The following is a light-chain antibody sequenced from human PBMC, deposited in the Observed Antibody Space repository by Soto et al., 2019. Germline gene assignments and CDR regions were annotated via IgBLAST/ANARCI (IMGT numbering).Light chain of an antibody. CDR2: DAS. CDR3: QQRSNWPPYT. V-gene: IGKV3-11*01. J-gene: IGKJ2*01. Sequence: VLTQSPATLSLSPGERATLSCRASQSVSSYLAWYQQKPGQAPRLLIYDASNRATGIPARFRGSGSGTDFTLTISSLEPEDFAVYYCQQRSNWPPYTFGQGTK. CDR1: QSVSSY.